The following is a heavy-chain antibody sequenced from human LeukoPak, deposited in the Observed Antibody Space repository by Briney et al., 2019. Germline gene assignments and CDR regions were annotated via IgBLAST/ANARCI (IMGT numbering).Heavy chain of an antibody. D-gene: IGHD6-13*01. CDR2: ISSSSSYT. J-gene: IGHJ4*02. Sequence: GGSLRLSCAPSGFTFSSYSMNWVRQAPGKGLEWVSSISSSSSYTYYADSVKGRFTISRDNAKNSLYLQMNSLRAEDTAAYYCARDGIAAAGNLDYWGQGTLVTVSS. V-gene: IGHV3-21*01. CDR3: ARDGIAAAGNLDY. CDR1: GFTFSSYS.